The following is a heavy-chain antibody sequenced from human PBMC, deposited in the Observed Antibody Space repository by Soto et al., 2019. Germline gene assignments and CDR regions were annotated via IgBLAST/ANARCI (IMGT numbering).Heavy chain of an antibody. D-gene: IGHD1-7*01. J-gene: IGHJ4*02. CDR2: ISASGGST. V-gene: IGHV3-23*01. CDR3: VKKTRATRNSIEGVGIDF. Sequence: PGGSLRLSCAASGFTFSSYAMGWVRQAPGKGLEWVSVISASGGSTYYADSVKGRFTISRDKSKNTLYLQMNSLRAEDTAIYYYVKKTRATRNSIEGVGIDFRGQGTLVTVSS. CDR1: GFTFSSYA.